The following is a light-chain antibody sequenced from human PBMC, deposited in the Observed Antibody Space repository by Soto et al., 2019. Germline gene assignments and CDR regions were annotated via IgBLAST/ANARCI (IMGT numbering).Light chain of an antibody. CDR3: QQYGNSPWT. J-gene: IGKJ1*01. CDR2: AAS. CDR1: QSVSSNY. Sequence: EIVLTQSPGTLSLSPGERATLSCRASQSVSSNYLAWYQQKPGQAPRLLIYAASKRAAGIPDRFSGSGSGSDFTLTISRLEPEDCAVYYCQQYGNSPWTFGQGTKVEIK. V-gene: IGKV3-20*01.